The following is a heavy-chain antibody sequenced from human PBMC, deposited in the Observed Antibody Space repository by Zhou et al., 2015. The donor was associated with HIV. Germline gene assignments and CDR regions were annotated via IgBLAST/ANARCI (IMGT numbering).Heavy chain of an antibody. Sequence: QVQLVQSGAEVKKPGSSVKVSCKASGGTFRSDGISWVRQAPGQGLEWMGGTIPMLGTTNDAQKFQGRVTITADRSTSTAYMELRSLRSEDTAVYYCARERGGTVLRTXGRSXLAVCLVYXLLQLPPTDRTWF. CDR1: GGTFRSDG. V-gene: IGHV1-69*06. CDR2: TIPMLGTT. CDR3: ARERGGTVLRTXGRSXLAVCLVYXLLQLPPTDRTWF. D-gene: IGHD1-14*01. J-gene: IGHJ5*01.